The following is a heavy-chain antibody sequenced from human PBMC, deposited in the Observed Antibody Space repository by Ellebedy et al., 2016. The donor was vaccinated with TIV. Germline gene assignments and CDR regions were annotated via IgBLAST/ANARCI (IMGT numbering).Heavy chain of an antibody. D-gene: IGHD6-19*01. V-gene: IGHV4-38-2*02. J-gene: IGHJ4*02. Sequence: SETLSLXCTVSGYFISSGYYWGWIRQPPGQGLEWIGSMFHSGSTYYNPSLKSRVTISVDTTKNQWSLRLRSVTAADTAVYYCARALSRGWYLFDYWGQGILVSVSS. CDR3: ARALSRGWYLFDY. CDR1: GYFISSGYY. CDR2: MFHSGST.